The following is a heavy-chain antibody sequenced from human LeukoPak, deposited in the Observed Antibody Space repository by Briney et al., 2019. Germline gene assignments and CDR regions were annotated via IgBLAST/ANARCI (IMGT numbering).Heavy chain of an antibody. J-gene: IGHJ6*02. V-gene: IGHV3-33*08. D-gene: IGHD1-26*01. CDR2: IWYDGSNK. CDR1: GFTFSSYG. CDR3: SGSYYPPVGYYGMDV. Sequence: SGGSLRLSCAASGFTFSSYGMHWVRQAPGKGLEWVAVIWYDGSNKYYADSVKGRFTISRDNSKNTLYLQMNSLRAEDTAVYYCSGSYYPPVGYYGMDVWGQGTTVTVSS.